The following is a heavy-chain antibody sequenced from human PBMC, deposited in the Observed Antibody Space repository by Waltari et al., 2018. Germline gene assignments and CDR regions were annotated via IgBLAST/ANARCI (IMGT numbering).Heavy chain of an antibody. V-gene: IGHV6-1*01. D-gene: IGHD6-13*01. CDR1: GDSVSSNSAA. CDR3: AREVWQQLGPPRFDP. Sequence: QVQLQQSGPGLVKPSQTLSLTCAISGDSVSSNSAAWNWIRQSPSRGLEWLGSTVYRSKVYMDYAVSVKSRILITPYTSKNQFSLQLNSVTPEDTAVYYCAREVWQQLGPPRFDPWGQGTLVTVSS. CDR2: TVYRSKVYM. J-gene: IGHJ5*02.